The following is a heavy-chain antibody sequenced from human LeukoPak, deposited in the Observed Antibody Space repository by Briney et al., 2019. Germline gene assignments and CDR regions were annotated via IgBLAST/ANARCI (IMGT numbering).Heavy chain of an antibody. Sequence: SETLSLTCAVYGGSFSGYYWSWIRQPPGKGLEWIGEINHSGSTNYNPSLKSRVTISVDTSKNQFSLKLSSVTAADTAVYYCARVNQYIFDYWGQGTLVTVSS. CDR2: INHSGST. CDR3: ARVNQYIFDY. V-gene: IGHV4-34*01. D-gene: IGHD3-9*01. J-gene: IGHJ4*02. CDR1: GGSFSGYY.